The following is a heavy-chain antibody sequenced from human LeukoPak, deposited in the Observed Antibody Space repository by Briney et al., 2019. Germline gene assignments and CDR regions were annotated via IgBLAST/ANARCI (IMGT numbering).Heavy chain of an antibody. J-gene: IGHJ4*01. CDR3: AKSGGYGLIDY. V-gene: IGHV4-39*01. Sequence: PSETLSLTCNVSGVSISSSSYYWGWIRQPRGKGLEWIGSIYSSGSTYYNSSPKSRVTISIDTSKNQVSLKMSSVTAADTAVYYCAKSGGYGLIDYWGQGTLVTVSS. D-gene: IGHD6-25*01. CDR2: IYSSGST. CDR1: GVSISSSSYY.